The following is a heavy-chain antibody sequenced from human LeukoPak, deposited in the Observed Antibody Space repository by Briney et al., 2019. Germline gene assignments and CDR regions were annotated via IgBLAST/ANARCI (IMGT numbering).Heavy chain of an antibody. V-gene: IGHV3-30*04. CDR3: TRDLSGHYSIDY. Sequence: PGGSLRLSCAASGFTFRTYAIHWVRQAPGKGLEWVAYISNDGRNKDYADSVKGRFTISRDNSKNTLYLQINSLRPEDTAVYYCTRDLSGHYSIDYWGQGTLVTVSS. CDR2: ISNDGRNK. D-gene: IGHD3-22*01. J-gene: IGHJ4*02. CDR1: GFTFRTYA.